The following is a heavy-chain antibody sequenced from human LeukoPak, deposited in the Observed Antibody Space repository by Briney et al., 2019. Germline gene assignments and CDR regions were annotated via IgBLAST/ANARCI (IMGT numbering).Heavy chain of an antibody. CDR3: VRAGSWDTTWYQ. V-gene: IGHV3-7*01. CDR1: GFTFSNYW. Sequence: GGSLRLSCAASGFTFSNYWMSWVRQAPGKGLEWVADIKQDGSETHYVDSVMGRFTISRDNAKNSLYLQMNSLRAEDTALYYCVRAGSWDTTWYQWGQGTLVTVSS. CDR2: IKQDGSET. J-gene: IGHJ4*02. D-gene: IGHD2-2*01.